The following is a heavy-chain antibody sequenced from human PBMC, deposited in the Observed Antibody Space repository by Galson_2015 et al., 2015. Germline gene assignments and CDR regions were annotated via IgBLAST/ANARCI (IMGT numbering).Heavy chain of an antibody. V-gene: IGHV4-34*01. CDR2: VNHRGAT. D-gene: IGHD3-9*01. J-gene: IGHJ4*03. CDR3: ARPISCTSTDCAGPSLI. CDR1: GESFSGYF. Sequence: SETLSLTCAVYGESFSGYFWTWIRQSPGKGLEWIGEVNHRGATKYHPSLRSRATISLNTSKNQFSLKLSSVTGADSAVYYCARPISCTSTDCAGPSLIWGHGTLVLVSS.